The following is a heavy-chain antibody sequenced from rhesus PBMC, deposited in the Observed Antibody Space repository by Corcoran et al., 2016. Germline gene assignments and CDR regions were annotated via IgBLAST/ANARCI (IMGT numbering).Heavy chain of an antibody. CDR2: ISGSSGST. D-gene: IGHD6-25*01. Sequence: QVQLQESGPGLVKPSETLSLTCAVSGYSISSGYYWGWIRQPPGKGLEYIGYISGSSGSTYYNPSLNSRVTISKDTSKNQFSLKLSSVTAADTAVYYCARLRSGSSPDYWGQGVLVTVSS. CDR1: GYSISSGYY. V-gene: IGHV4-99*01. CDR3: ARLRSGSSPDY. J-gene: IGHJ4*01.